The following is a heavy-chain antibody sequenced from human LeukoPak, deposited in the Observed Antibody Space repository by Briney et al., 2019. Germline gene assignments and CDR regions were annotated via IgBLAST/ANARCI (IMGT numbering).Heavy chain of an antibody. Sequence: GGSLRLFCAASGFTFSNYWMGWVRQAPAKRPEWVANMNIDGSEKYYADSVKGRFSISRDNARNSVYLQMASLRVEDTAVYYCARDPVEWELLLDYWGQGALVTVSS. CDR3: ARDPVEWELLLDY. V-gene: IGHV3-7*01. CDR2: MNIDGSEK. CDR1: GFTFSNYW. D-gene: IGHD1-26*01. J-gene: IGHJ4*02.